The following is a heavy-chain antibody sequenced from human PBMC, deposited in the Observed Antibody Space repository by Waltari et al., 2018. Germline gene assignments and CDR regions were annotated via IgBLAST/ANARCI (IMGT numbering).Heavy chain of an antibody. CDR3: ARVAVQLWFDY. J-gene: IGHJ5*01. V-gene: IGHV1-3*01. CDR1: GYTFTSYA. D-gene: IGHD5-18*01. Sequence: QVQLVQSGAEVKKPGASVKVSCKASGYTFTSYAMHWVHQAPGQRLEWMGWINAGNGNTKYSQKFQGRVTITRDTSASTAYMELSSLRSEDTAVYYCARVAVQLWFDYWGQGTLVTVSS. CDR2: INAGNGNT.